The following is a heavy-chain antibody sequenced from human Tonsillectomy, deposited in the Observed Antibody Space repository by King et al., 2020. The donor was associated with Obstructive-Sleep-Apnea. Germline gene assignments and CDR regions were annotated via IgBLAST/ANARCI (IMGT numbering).Heavy chain of an antibody. CDR3: ARDSPLRTGNYYGMDV. Sequence: VQLVESGGGVVQPGRSLRLSCAASGFTFNSFGMDWVRQAPGKGLEWVAFIWYDGSNKYYADSMKGRFTISRDNSKNTLYLQMNSLRAEDTAVYYCARDSPLRTGNYYGMDVWGQGTTVTVSS. J-gene: IGHJ6*02. CDR1: GFTFNSFG. CDR2: IWYDGSNK. V-gene: IGHV3-33*01. D-gene: IGHD3/OR15-3a*01.